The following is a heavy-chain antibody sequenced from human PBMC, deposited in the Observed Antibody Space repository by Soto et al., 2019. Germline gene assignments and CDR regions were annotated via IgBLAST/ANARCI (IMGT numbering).Heavy chain of an antibody. CDR3: ARSRGYCSGGSCYRYGMDV. CDR1: GGSFSGYY. J-gene: IGHJ6*02. D-gene: IGHD2-15*01. Sequence: SETLSLTCAVYGGSFSGYYWSWIRQPPGKGLEWIGEINHSGSTNYNPSLKSRVTISVDTSKNQFSLKLSSVTAADTAVYYCARSRGYCSGGSCYRYGMDVWGQGTTVTAP. V-gene: IGHV4-34*01. CDR2: INHSGST.